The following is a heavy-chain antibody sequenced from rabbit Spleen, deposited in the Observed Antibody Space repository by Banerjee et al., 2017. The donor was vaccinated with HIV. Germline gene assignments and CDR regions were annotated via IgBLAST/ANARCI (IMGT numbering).Heavy chain of an antibody. CDR2: INSGSGST. CDR3: ARSDSGNWVTFKL. V-gene: IGHV1S47*01. Sequence: QEQLVESGGGLVQPERSLTLTCTASGFSFSSSYYMCWVRQAPGKGLEWIGCINSGSGSTYYASWAKGRFTITRSTSLNTVTLQLNSLTAADTATCFCARSDSGNWVTFKLWGPGTLVTVS. CDR1: GFSFSSSYY. D-gene: IGHD1-1*01. J-gene: IGHJ4*01.